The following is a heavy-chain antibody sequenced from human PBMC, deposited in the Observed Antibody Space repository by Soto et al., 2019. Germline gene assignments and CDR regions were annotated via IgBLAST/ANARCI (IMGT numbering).Heavy chain of an antibody. CDR1: GYTFTSYG. V-gene: IGHV1-18*04. D-gene: IGHD3-3*01. Sequence: ASVKVSCKASGYTFTSYGISWVRQAPGQGLEWMGWISAYNGNTNYAQKLQGRVTMTTDTSTSTAYMELRSLRSDDTAVYYCAKANLGVVDPRGYDWLDTWGQGTLVTVSS. CDR2: ISAYNGNT. J-gene: IGHJ5*02. CDR3: AKANLGVVDPRGYDWLDT.